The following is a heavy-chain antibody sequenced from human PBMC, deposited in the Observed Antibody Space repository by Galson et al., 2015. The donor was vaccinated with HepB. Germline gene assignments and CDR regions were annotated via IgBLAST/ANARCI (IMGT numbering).Heavy chain of an antibody. D-gene: IGHD6-19*01. CDR2: ISYDGSNK. CDR1: GFTFSSYA. V-gene: IGHV3-30-3*01. CDR3: ARGYSSGWYTGGEYFDY. Sequence: SLRLSCAASGFTFSSYAMHWVRQAPGKGLEWVAVISYDGSNKYYADSVKGRFTISRDNSKNTLYLQMNSLRAEDTAVYYCARGYSSGWYTGGEYFDYWGQGTLVTVSS. J-gene: IGHJ4*02.